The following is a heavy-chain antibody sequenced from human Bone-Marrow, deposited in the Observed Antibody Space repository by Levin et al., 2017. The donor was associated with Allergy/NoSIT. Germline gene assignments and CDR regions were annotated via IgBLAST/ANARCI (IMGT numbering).Heavy chain of an antibody. J-gene: IGHJ4*02. CDR3: AKDRSHCTGDSCYSFDY. D-gene: IGHD2-15*01. Sequence: GESLKISCAASGFTFSSYGMHWVRQAPGKGLEWVAVISYDGSKKYFADSVKGRFTMSRDDSKNTLHLQMNSLRAEDTAVYYCAKDRSHCTGDSCYSFDYWGPGILVTVSS. CDR2: ISYDGSKK. V-gene: IGHV3-30*18. CDR1: GFTFSSYG.